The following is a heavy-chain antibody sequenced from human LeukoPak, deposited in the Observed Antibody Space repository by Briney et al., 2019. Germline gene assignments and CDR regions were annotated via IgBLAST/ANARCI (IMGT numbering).Heavy chain of an antibody. D-gene: IGHD3-10*01. CDR1: GGSISSYY. CDR2: IYYSGST. CDR3: ARNGAMARNPDY. Sequence: SETLSLTCTVSGGSISSYYWSWIRQPPGKGLEWIGYIYYSGSTYYNPSLKSRVTISVDTSKNQFSLKLSSVTAADTAVYYCARNGAMARNPDYWGQGTLVTVSS. V-gene: IGHV4-59*08. J-gene: IGHJ4*02.